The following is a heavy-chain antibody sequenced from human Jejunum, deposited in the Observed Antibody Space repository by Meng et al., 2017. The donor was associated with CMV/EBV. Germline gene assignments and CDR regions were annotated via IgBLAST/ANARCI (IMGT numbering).Heavy chain of an antibody. J-gene: IGHJ4*02. CDR1: FPFSNYY. CDR2: ISGDGSDL. V-gene: IGHV3-11*04. Sequence: FPFSNYYMSWLRLAPGKELEWISYISGDGSDLFYGDSVRGRFTISRDNAKNSLYLQINSLRVEDTAVYYCVRDILRVGITYYFDYWGQGTLVTVSS. D-gene: IGHD1-26*01. CDR3: VRDILRVGITYYFDY.